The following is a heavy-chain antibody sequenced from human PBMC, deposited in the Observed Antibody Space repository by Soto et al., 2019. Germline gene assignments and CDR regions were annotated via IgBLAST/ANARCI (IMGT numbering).Heavy chain of an antibody. CDR3: ARGFEYSSTGIDY. D-gene: IGHD6-6*01. V-gene: IGHV4-4*02. CDR1: GCSISSSNW. J-gene: IGHJ4*02. CDR2: IYHSGST. Sequence: SETLSLTCAVSGCSISSSNWWSWVRQPPGKGLEWIGEIYHSGSTNYNPSLKSRVTISVDKSKNQFSLKLSSVTAADTAVYYCARGFEYSSTGIDYWGQGTLVTVSS.